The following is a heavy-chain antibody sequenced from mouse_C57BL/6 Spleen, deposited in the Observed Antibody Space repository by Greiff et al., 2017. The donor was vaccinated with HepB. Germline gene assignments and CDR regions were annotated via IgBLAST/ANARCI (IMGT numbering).Heavy chain of an antibody. V-gene: IGHV1-72*01. Sequence: QVQLQQPGAELVKPGASVKLSCKASGYTFTSYWMHWVKQRPGRGLEWIGRYDPNSGGTKYNEKFKSKATLTVDKPSSTAYMQFSSLSSEDSAVYYCARSEGWLLYWYFDVWGKGTTVTVSS. D-gene: IGHD2-3*01. J-gene: IGHJ1*03. CDR3: ARSEGWLLYWYFDV. CDR1: GYTFTSYW. CDR2: YDPNSGGT.